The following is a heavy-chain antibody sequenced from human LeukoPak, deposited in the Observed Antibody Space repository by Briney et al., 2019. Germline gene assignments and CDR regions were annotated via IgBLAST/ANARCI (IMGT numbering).Heavy chain of an antibody. Sequence: PSETLSLTCAVYGGSFSGYYWSWIRQPPGKGLEWIGEINHSGSTNYNPSLKSRVTISVDTSKNQFSLKLSSVTAADTAVYYCARARDGYNYYYYMDVWGKGTTVTISS. CDR3: ARARDGYNYYYYMDV. CDR1: GGSFSGYY. J-gene: IGHJ6*03. D-gene: IGHD5-24*01. V-gene: IGHV4-34*01. CDR2: INHSGST.